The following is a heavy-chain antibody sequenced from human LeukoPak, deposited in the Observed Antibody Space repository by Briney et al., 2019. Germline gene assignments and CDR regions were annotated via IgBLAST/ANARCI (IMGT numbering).Heavy chain of an antibody. CDR1: GGSISDYH. CDR2: IYNSGRT. J-gene: IGHJ2*01. V-gene: IGHV4-59*01. Sequence: SETLSLTCTVSGGSISDYHWSWIRQPPGKGLEYIGYIYNSGRTFYNPSLKSRVTISADTSKKQFSLKLTSVTAADTAVYYCARANQLLNFDLWGRGTLVTVSS. D-gene: IGHD2-2*01. CDR3: ARANQLLNFDL.